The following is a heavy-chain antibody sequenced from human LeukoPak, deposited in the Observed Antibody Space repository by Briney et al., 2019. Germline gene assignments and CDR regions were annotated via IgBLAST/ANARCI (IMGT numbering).Heavy chain of an antibody. V-gene: IGHV1-2*02. CDR3: AREHSSSSGKVFDY. CDR1: GYTFPGYY. D-gene: IGHD6-6*01. Sequence: ASVKVSCRASGYTFPGYYIHWVRQAPGQGLEWMGWVNPNSGGTNYAQKFQGRVTMTRDTSISTAYMELSRLRSDDTAVYYCAREHSSSSGKVFDYWGQGTLVTVSS. CDR2: VNPNSGGT. J-gene: IGHJ4*02.